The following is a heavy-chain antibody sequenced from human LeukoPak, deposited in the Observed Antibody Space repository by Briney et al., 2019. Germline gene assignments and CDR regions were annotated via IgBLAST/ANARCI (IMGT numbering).Heavy chain of an antibody. CDR3: ARDQGRSSTSCHDGWFDP. V-gene: IGHV1-69*04. CDR2: IIPILGIA. Sequence: GSSVKVSCKASGGTFSSYTISWARQAPGQGLESMGRIIPILGIANYAQKFQGRVTITADKSTSTAYMELSSLRSEDTAVYYCARDQGRSSTSCHDGWFDPWGQGTLVTVSS. D-gene: IGHD2-2*01. CDR1: GGTFSSYT. J-gene: IGHJ5*02.